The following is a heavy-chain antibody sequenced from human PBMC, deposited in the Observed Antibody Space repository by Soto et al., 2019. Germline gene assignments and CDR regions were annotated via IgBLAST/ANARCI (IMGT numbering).Heavy chain of an antibody. CDR3: ARKAIVGPTGYYYYGMDV. CDR2: MNPNSGNT. D-gene: IGHD1-26*01. J-gene: IGHJ6*02. Sequence: GASVKVSCKASGYTFTNYDINWLRQATGQGLEWMGWMNPNSGNTGYVQKFQGRVTMTRDTSMSTAYMELSSLRSDDTAVYYCARKAIVGPTGYYYYGMDVWGQGTTVTVS. V-gene: IGHV1-8*01. CDR1: GYTFTNYD.